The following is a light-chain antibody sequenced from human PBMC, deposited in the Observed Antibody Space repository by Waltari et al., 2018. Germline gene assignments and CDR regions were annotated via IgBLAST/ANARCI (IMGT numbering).Light chain of an antibody. CDR1: SGSVSSTYH. CDR3: ARHMGSGIWV. CDR2: SPN. V-gene: IGLV8-61*01. J-gene: IGLJ3*02. Sequence: QTVVTQEPSFSVSPGGTVTLTCGLSSGSVSSTYHPSWYQQTPGQAPRTPLYSPNIRSSGVPDRFSGSILGNKAALTITGAQTDDESDYICARHMGSGIWVFGAGTKVTVL.